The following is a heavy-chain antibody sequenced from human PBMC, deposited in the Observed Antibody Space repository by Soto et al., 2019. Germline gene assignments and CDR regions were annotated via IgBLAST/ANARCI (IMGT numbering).Heavy chain of an antibody. CDR2: IWYDGSSK. CDR3: VSSSSGWDSEY. Sequence: QVQQVESGGGVVQPGSSLRLSCAASGFTFSIYGMHWVRQAPGKGLEWVAMIWYDGSSKYYADSVQGRFTISRDNSKNTLYLQMNSLRAEDTAVYYFVSSSSGWDSEYWGQGTQVTVSS. J-gene: IGHJ4*02. D-gene: IGHD6-19*01. CDR1: GFTFSIYG. V-gene: IGHV3-33*01.